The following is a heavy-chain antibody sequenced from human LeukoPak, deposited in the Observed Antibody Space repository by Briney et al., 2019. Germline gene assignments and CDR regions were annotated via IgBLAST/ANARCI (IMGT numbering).Heavy chain of an antibody. J-gene: IGHJ4*02. V-gene: IGHV4-34*01. CDR2: INHSGST. D-gene: IGHD3-10*01. Sequence: SETLSLTCAVYGGSFSGYYWSWICQPPGKGLEWIGEINHSGSTNYNPSLKSRVTISVDTSKNQFSLKLSSVTAADTAVYYCARAPHYYGSVVFDYWGQGTLVTVSS. CDR1: GGSFSGYY. CDR3: ARAPHYYGSVVFDY.